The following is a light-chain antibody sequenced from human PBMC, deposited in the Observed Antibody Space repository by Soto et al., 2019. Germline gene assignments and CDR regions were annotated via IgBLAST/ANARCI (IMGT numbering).Light chain of an antibody. CDR2: GAS. CDR3: QRSGSAPPYI. J-gene: IGKJ2*01. Sequence: ALTQSPGTLSSSPGERATLSCRASQSVSSNYLAWYQQKPGQAPRLLIYGASSRATGIPDRFSGSGSGTDFTLTIDRLESEDFAVYYCQRSGSAPPYIFGAGTRLDIK. V-gene: IGKV3-20*01. CDR1: QSVSSNY.